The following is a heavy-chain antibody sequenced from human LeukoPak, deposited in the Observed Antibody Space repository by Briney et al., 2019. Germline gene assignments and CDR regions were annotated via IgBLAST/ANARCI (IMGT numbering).Heavy chain of an antibody. CDR3: ARDLPASDS. J-gene: IGHJ4*02. CDR2: IIPMLGIT. V-gene: IGHV1-69*04. D-gene: IGHD2-2*01. CDR1: GGAFSTYA. Sequence: SVKVSCKASGGAFSTYAISWVRQAPGQGLEWMGRIIPMLGITDSAPKFQDRVTITADTSTSTAYMELSSLRSEDTAVYFCARDLPASDSWGQGTLVTVSS.